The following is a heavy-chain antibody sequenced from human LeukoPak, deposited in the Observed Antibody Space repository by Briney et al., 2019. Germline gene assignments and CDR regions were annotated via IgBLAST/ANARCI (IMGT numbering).Heavy chain of an antibody. D-gene: IGHD3-3*02. V-gene: IGHV3-74*01. CDR3: ARDAIFGDAFDI. CDR1: GFTFSSYW. CDR2: INSDGSSI. Sequence: GGSLRLSCAASGFTFSSYWMHWVRQAPGKGLVWVSRINSDGSSISYADSVKGRFTISRDNAKDTLYLQMNSLTAEDTAVYHCARDAIFGDAFDIWGQGRMVTVSS. J-gene: IGHJ3*02.